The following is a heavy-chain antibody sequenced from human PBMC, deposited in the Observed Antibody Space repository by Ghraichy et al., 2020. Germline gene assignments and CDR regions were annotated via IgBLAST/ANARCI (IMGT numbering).Heavy chain of an antibody. J-gene: IGHJ6*03. CDR3: ARRVARDFYYYYYYMDV. Sequence: SETLSLTCTVSGGSINNSSSFWAWIRQPPGKGLEWIGSIYYSGSTFYDPSLQSRVTMSVDSSKNQFYLKLTSVTAADTAVYYCARRVARDFYYYYYYMDVWGKGTTVTVSS. V-gene: IGHV4-39*01. CDR1: GGSINNSSSF. D-gene: IGHD2-15*01. CDR2: IYYSGST.